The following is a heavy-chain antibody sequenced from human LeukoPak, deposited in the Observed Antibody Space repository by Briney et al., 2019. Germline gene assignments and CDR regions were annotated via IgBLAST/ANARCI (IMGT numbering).Heavy chain of an antibody. CDR1: GGSISSSSYY. D-gene: IGHD1-26*01. V-gene: IGHV4-39*01. CDR2: IYYSGST. Sequence: PSETLSLTCTVSGGSISSSSYYWGWIRQPPGKGLEWIGSIYYSGSTYYNPSLKSRVTISVDTSKNQFSLKLSSVTAADTAVYYCAIEDSGSYLAVYFDYWGQGTLVTVSS. CDR3: AIEDSGSYLAVYFDY. J-gene: IGHJ4*02.